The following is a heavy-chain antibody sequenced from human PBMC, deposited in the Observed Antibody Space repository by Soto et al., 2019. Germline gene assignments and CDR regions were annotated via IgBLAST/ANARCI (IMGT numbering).Heavy chain of an antibody. J-gene: IGHJ5*02. CDR3: ARTHIVVVPAAMVSWFDP. V-gene: IGHV4-34*01. CDR1: GWSFSGYY. CDR2: INHSGST. Sequence: SETLSLTSDVYGWSFSGYYWRWIRQPPGKGLEWIGEINHSGSTNYNPSLKSRVTISVDTSKNQFSLKLSSVTAADTAVYYCARTHIVVVPAAMVSWFDPWGQGTLVTVST. D-gene: IGHD2-2*01.